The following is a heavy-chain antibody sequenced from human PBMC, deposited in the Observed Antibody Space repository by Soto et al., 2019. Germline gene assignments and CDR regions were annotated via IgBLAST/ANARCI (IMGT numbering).Heavy chain of an antibody. Sequence: QVQLVQSGAEVKKPGSSVKVSCKASGGTFGAYAINWVRQAPGQGLEWMGGIIPIFGTANYARKFQVRVILSADESTNTAFMELNSLRSEDTAVYYCARVVRGSTCNYYYYGFDVWGQGTTVAVTS. V-gene: IGHV1-69*01. J-gene: IGHJ6*02. CDR3: ARVVRGSTCNYYYYGFDV. CDR2: IIPIFGTA. D-gene: IGHD1-26*01. CDR1: GGTFGAYA.